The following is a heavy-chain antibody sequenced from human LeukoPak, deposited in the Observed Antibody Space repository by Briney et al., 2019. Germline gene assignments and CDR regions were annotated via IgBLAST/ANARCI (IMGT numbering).Heavy chain of an antibody. V-gene: IGHV3-23*01. CDR2: ISGSGGST. CDR1: GFTFSSYW. CDR3: ANPHSYSSGWYYFDY. J-gene: IGHJ4*02. D-gene: IGHD6-19*01. Sequence: GGSLRLSCAASGFTFSSYWMSWVRQAPGKGLEWVSAISGSGGSTYYADSVKGRFTISRDNSKNTLYLQMNSLRAEDTAVYYCANPHSYSSGWYYFDYWGQGTLVTVSS.